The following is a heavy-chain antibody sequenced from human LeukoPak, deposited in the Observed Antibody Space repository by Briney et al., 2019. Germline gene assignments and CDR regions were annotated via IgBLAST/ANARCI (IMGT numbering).Heavy chain of an antibody. Sequence: GRSLRLSCAAYGFTFSNYAMRWVRQAPGEGLEWVSAISGNGGGTYYADSLKGRFTISRDNSKTTLYLQMKSLRAEDTAVYYCAKGTKVIVVDNYFDYWGQGTLVTVSS. J-gene: IGHJ4*02. CDR3: AKGTKVIVVDNYFDY. V-gene: IGHV3-23*01. D-gene: IGHD3-22*01. CDR2: ISGNGGGT. CDR1: GFTFSNYA.